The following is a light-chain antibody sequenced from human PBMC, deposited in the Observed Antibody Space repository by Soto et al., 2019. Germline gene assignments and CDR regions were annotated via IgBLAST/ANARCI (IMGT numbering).Light chain of an antibody. CDR3: FSFTTTSTHV. Sequence: QCALTQAASLSGSPGQSITISCTGTSSDIGAYDYVSWFQQHPGKAPKLMISEVNNRPSGVSNRFSGSKSGNTAYLTISGLQVEDEAEYFRFSFTTTSTHVFGTGTKVTVL. J-gene: IGLJ1*01. CDR2: EVN. CDR1: SSDIGAYDY. V-gene: IGLV2-14*01.